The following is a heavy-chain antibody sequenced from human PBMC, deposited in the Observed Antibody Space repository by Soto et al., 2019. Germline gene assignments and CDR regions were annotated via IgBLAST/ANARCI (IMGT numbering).Heavy chain of an antibody. CDR3: ARQNQPQAGDYYYFGMDV. CDR1: GFTFKNFA. Sequence: ESGGGVVHPGGSLRLSCAASGFTFKNFALTWVRQAPGKGLEWVTVISYDGTNKFYAESVKGRFTISIDSSKDTMYLQMDSLRVEDTVVYYCARQNQPQAGDYYYFGMDVWGQGTTVTVSS. J-gene: IGHJ6*02. V-gene: IGHV3-30-3*01. D-gene: IGHD2-2*01. CDR2: ISYDGTNK.